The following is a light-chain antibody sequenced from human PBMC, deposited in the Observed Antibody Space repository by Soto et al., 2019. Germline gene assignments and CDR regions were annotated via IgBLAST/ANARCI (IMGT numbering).Light chain of an antibody. CDR3: QQYNTYSPERT. V-gene: IGKV1-5*01. CDR2: DAS. CDR1: QTISSW. Sequence: DIQITQSPSTLSGSVGDRVTITCRASQTISSWLAWYQQKPGKAPHLLIYDASSLESGVPSRFSGSGSGTEFTLTISSLQPDDFATYYCQQYNTYSPERTFGQGTKVDIK. J-gene: IGKJ1*01.